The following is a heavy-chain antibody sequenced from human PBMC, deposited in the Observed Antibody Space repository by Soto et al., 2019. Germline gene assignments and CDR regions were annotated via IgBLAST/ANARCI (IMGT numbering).Heavy chain of an antibody. Sequence: QVQLVQSGAEVKKPGSSVKVSCKASGDTFSYYSVHWVRQAPGLGLEWMGRVIPMLSMSNYAQKFQGRVTISANKPTSTAFMVLCSLRSEDAALLYCATRYSSPSRPFEYWGQGALATVSS. V-gene: IGHV1-69*02. CDR3: ATRYSSPSRPFEY. CDR1: GDTFSYYS. J-gene: IGHJ4*02. CDR2: VIPMLSMS. D-gene: IGHD3-16*02.